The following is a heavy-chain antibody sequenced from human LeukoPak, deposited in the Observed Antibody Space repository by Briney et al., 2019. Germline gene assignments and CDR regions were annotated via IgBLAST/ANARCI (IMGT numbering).Heavy chain of an antibody. V-gene: IGHV3-11*06. J-gene: IGHJ4*02. CDR3: ARLGSIAAAGTPDY. CDR1: GFTFINYY. D-gene: IGHD6-13*01. Sequence: GGSLRPSCAASGFTFINYYMSWIRKAPGKGLEWVSYISGSTTYTTYADSVKGRFTISRDNAKNSLYLQMNSLRGEDTAVYYCARLGSIAAAGTPDYWGQGTLVTVSS. CDR2: ISGSTTYT.